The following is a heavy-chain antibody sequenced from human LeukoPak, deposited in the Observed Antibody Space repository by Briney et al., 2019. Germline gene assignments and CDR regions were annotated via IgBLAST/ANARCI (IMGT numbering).Heavy chain of an antibody. J-gene: IGHJ4*02. CDR1: GYTFTSYG. D-gene: IGHD5-18*01. V-gene: IGHV1-69*05. CDR2: IIPIFGTA. Sequence: SVKVSCKASGYTFTSYGISWVRQAPGQGLEWMGGIIPIFGTANYAQKFQGRVTITTDESTSTAYMELSSLRSEDTAVYYCARGSNGYSYGPYYFDYWGQGTLVTVSS. CDR3: ARGSNGYSYGPYYFDY.